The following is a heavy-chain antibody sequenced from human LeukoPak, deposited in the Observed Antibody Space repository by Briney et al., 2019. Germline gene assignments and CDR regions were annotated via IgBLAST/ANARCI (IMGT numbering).Heavy chain of an antibody. V-gene: IGHV4-31*03. CDR1: GGSISSGGYY. CDR2: IYYSGST. Sequence: SETLSLTCTVSGGSISSGGYYWSWIRQHPGKGLEWIGYIYYSGSTYYNPSLKSRVTISVDTSKNQFSLKLSSVTAADTAVYYCARGRIQYYYDSSGYYGFDPWGQGTLVTVS. J-gene: IGHJ5*02. D-gene: IGHD3-22*01. CDR3: ARGRIQYYYDSSGYYGFDP.